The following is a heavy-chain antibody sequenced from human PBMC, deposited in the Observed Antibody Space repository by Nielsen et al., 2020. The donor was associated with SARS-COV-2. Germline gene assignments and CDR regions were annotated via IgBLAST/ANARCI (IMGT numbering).Heavy chain of an antibody. V-gene: IGHV1-69*04. J-gene: IGHJ6*02. CDR3: ARGRGAVAGTARYYYYGMDV. CDR2: IIPILGIA. D-gene: IGHD6-19*01. Sequence: SVKVSCKASGGTFSSYPISWVRQAPAQGLEWMGRIIPILGIANYAQKFQGRVTITADKSTSTAYMELSSLRSEDTAVYYCARGRGAVAGTARYYYYGMDVWGQGTTVTVSS. CDR1: GGTFSSYP.